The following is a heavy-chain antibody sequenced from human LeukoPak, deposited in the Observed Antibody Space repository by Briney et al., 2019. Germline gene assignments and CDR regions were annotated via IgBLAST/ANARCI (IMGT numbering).Heavy chain of an antibody. D-gene: IGHD1-26*01. CDR1: GFTVGSNY. V-gene: IGHV3-53*01. Sequence: GGSLRLSCAASGFTVGSNYMSWVRQAPGKGLEWVSVIYSGGSTYYADSVKGRFTISRDNSKNTLYLQMNSLRAEDAAVYYCAREPPGAKIDYGGRGTLVPVSS. CDR2: IYSGGST. CDR3: AREPPGAKIDY. J-gene: IGHJ4*02.